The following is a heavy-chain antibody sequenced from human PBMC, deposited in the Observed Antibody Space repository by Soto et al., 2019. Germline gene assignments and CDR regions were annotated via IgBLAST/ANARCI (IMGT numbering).Heavy chain of an antibody. Sequence: SETLSLTCAVSGGSISSGGYSWSWIRQPPGKGLEWIGYIYHSGSTYYNPSLRSRVTISVDRSENQFSLKLGAVTAADTAVYYCAPSQTTVTYYDYWGQGTLVTVPS. CDR1: GGSISSGGYS. CDR2: IYHSGST. J-gene: IGHJ4*02. CDR3: APSQTTVTYYDY. V-gene: IGHV4-30-2*01. D-gene: IGHD4-17*01.